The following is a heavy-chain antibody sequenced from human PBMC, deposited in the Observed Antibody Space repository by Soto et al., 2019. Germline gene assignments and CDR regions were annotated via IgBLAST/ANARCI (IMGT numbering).Heavy chain of an antibody. D-gene: IGHD4-17*01. Sequence: QVQLVESGGGVVQPGRSLRLSCAASGFTFSSYGMHWVRQAPGMGLEWVAVISYDGSNKYYADSVKGRFTISRDNSKNTLYLQMNGLRVEDTAVYYCAKASWPTVTTALLSRLDYWGQGTLVTVSS. CDR2: ISYDGSNK. J-gene: IGHJ4*02. CDR3: AKASWPTVTTALLSRLDY. CDR1: GFTFSSYG. V-gene: IGHV3-30*18.